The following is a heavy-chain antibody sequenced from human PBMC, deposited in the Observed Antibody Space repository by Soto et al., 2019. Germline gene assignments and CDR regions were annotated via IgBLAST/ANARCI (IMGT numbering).Heavy chain of an antibody. CDR2: IKQDGSEK. J-gene: IGHJ4*02. V-gene: IGHV3-7*01. CDR3: ASLSTSCYSAYGY. CDR1: GFTFSSYW. D-gene: IGHD2-2*01. Sequence: PGGSLRLSCAASGFTFSSYWMSWVRQAPGKGLEWVANIKQDGSEKYYVDSVKGRFTISRDNAKNSLYLQMNSLRAEDTAVYYCASLSTSCYSAYGYWGQGTLVTVSS.